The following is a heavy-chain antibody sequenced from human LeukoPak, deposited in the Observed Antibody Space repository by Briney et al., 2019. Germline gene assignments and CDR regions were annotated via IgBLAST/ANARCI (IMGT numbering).Heavy chain of an antibody. J-gene: IGHJ5*02. D-gene: IGHD3-10*01. V-gene: IGHV4-59*12. Sequence: SETLSLTCTVSGGSISIYYWGWIRQPPGKGLEWIGYIYYSGSTNYNPSLKSRVTISVDTSKNQFSLKLSSVTAADTAVYYCARVGFLGSGSWVAFNWFDPWGQGTLVTVSS. CDR3: ARVGFLGSGSWVAFNWFDP. CDR2: IYYSGST. CDR1: GGSISIYY.